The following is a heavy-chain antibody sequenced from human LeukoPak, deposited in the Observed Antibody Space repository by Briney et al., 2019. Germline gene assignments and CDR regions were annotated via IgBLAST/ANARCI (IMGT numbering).Heavy chain of an antibody. V-gene: IGHV3-21*06. CDR1: GFSFNSYT. CDR2: TGPGVSGYT. J-gene: IGHJ6*02. Sequence: GGSLRLSCLASGFSFNSYTMNWVREAPGKGLEWVSTTGPGVSGYTWYAESVKGRFTISRDNPENSLYLQMDSLRADDTAVYYCVRDVSRRIGMDVWGQGTTVTVSS. CDR3: VRDVSRRIGMDV. D-gene: IGHD2/OR15-2a*01.